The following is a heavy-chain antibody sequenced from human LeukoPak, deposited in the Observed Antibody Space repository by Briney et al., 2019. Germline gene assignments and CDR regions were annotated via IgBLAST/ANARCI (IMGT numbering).Heavy chain of an antibody. CDR2: ISYDGSNK. D-gene: IGHD1-26*01. Sequence: GGSLRLSCAASGFTFSSYAMHWVRQAPGKGLEWVAVISYDGSNKYYADSVKGRFTISRDNSKNTLYLQMNSLRAEDTAVYYCAKVIRIVGASDYWGQGTLVTVSS. J-gene: IGHJ4*02. CDR3: AKVIRIVGASDY. V-gene: IGHV3-30*04. CDR1: GFTFSSYA.